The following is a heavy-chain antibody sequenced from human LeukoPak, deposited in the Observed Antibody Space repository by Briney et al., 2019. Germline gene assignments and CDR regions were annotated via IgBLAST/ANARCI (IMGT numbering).Heavy chain of an antibody. CDR3: ARPTGLGHHDSSGHYYFDY. CDR1: GYSFTSYW. V-gene: IGHV5-51*01. Sequence: GESLKISCKGSGYSFTSYWIGWVRQMPGKGLEWMGIIYPGDSDTRYSPSFQGQVTISADKSISTAYLQWSSLKASDTAMYYCARPTGLGHHDSSGHYYFDYWGQRTLVTVSS. J-gene: IGHJ4*02. D-gene: IGHD3-22*01. CDR2: IYPGDSDT.